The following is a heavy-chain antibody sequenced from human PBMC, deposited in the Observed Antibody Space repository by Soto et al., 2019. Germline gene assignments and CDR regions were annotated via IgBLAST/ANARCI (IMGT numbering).Heavy chain of an antibody. D-gene: IGHD6-13*01. CDR3: AKSEGYSFEI. V-gene: IGHV3-7*01. J-gene: IGHJ3*02. CDR1: GFTFSSHW. CDR2: IRQDGREE. Sequence: EVQLVESGGGLVHPGGSRGLSCAASGFTFSSHWMSWVRQAPGKGLEWVANIRQDGREEQYMDSVKGRFTLSRDNAKNSLYLQMNGLRVEDTAVYYCAKSEGYSFEIRRQGTMVTVSS.